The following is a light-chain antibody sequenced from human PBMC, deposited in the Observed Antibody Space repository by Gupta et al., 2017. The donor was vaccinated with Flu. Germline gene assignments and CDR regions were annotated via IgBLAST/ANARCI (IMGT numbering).Light chain of an antibody. V-gene: IGLV1-40*01. CDR2: NI. CDR3: QSYDSRLSSWV. Sequence: NINRPSGVPGRFSGSRSGTAASLSITGLQSDDEATYYCQSYDSRLSSWVFGGGTKLTVL. J-gene: IGLJ3*02.